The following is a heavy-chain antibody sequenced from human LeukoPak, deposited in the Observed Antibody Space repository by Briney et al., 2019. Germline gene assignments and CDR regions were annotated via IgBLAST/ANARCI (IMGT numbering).Heavy chain of an antibody. CDR3: AKALKVRGVILPFDY. Sequence: PGGSLRLSCAASGFTFSSYAMSWVRQAPGKGLEWDSAISGSGGSTYYADPVKGRFTISRDNSKNTLYLQMNSLRAEDTAVYYCAKALKVRGVILPFDYWGQGTLVTVSS. V-gene: IGHV3-23*01. J-gene: IGHJ4*02. CDR2: ISGSGGST. D-gene: IGHD3-10*01. CDR1: GFTFSSYA.